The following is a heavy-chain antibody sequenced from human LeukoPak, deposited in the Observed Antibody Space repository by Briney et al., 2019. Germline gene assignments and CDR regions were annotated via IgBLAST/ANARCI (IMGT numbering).Heavy chain of an antibody. D-gene: IGHD2-15*01. CDR1: GGSFSGYY. CDR3: ARGMSCSGGSCYSPQSAFDI. J-gene: IGHJ3*02. Sequence: SETLSPTCAVYGGSFSGYYWSWIRQPPGKGLEWIGEINHSGSTNYNPSLKSRVTISVDTSKNQFFLKLSSATAADTAVYYCARGMSCSGGSCYSPQSAFDIWGQGTMVTVSS. V-gene: IGHV4-34*01. CDR2: INHSGST.